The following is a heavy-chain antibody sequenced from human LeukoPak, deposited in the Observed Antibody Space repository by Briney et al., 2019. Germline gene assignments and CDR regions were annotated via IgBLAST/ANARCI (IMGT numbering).Heavy chain of an antibody. V-gene: IGHV4-30-4*08. J-gene: IGHJ5*02. CDR2: IYYSGST. D-gene: IGHD3-3*02. Sequence: SETLSLTCTVSGGSISSGDYYWSWIRQPPGKGLEWIGYIYYSGSTYYNPSLKSRVTISVDASKNQFSLKLSSVTAADTAVYYCAKRGQFWSGYHNWFDPWGQGTLVTVSS. CDR1: GGSISSGDYY. CDR3: AKRGQFWSGYHNWFDP.